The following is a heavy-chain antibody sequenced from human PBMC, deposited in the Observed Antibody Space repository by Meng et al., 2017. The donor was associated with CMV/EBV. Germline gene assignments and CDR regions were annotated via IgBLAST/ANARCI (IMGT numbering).Heavy chain of an antibody. V-gene: IGHV1-69*05. CDR2: IIPIFGTA. D-gene: IGHD3-10*01. CDR3: ATGGGIRGVTEEYYYYGMDV. J-gene: IGHJ6*02. CDR1: GGTFSSYA. Sequence: SVKVSCKASGGTFSSYAISWVRQAPGQGLEWMGGIIPIFGTANYAQKFQGRATITTDESTSTAYMELSSLRSEDTAVYYCATGGGIRGVTEEYYYYGMDVWGQGTTVTVSS.